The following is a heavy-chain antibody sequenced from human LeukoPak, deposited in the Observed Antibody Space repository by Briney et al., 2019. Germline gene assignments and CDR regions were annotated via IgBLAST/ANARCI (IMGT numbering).Heavy chain of an antibody. V-gene: IGHV3-74*01. CDR2: INSDGSST. J-gene: IGHJ6*02. CDR3: ARETILNYYGMDV. D-gene: IGHD3-3*01. Sequence: GGSLRLSCAASGFTFSSYWMHWVRQAPGKGLVWVSRINSDGSSTSYADSVKGRFTISRDNSKNTLYLQMNSLRAEDTAVYYCARETILNYYGMDVWGQGTTVTVSS. CDR1: GFTFSSYW.